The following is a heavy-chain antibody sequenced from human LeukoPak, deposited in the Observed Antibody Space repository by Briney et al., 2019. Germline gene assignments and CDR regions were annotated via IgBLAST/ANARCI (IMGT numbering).Heavy chain of an antibody. CDR1: GGSISSYY. Sequence: SETLSLTCTVSGGSISSYYWSWIRQPPGKGLEWIGYIYYSGSTNYNPSLKSRVTISVDTSKNQFSLKLSSVTAADTAVYYCASTRGWELLLDAFDILGQGTMVTVSS. CDR2: IYYSGST. V-gene: IGHV4-59*08. D-gene: IGHD1-26*01. J-gene: IGHJ3*02. CDR3: ASTRGWELLLDAFDI.